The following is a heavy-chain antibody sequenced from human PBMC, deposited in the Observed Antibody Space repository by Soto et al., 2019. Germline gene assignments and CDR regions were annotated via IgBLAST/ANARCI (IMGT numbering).Heavy chain of an antibody. D-gene: IGHD3-10*01. Sequence: QVTLKESGPVLVKATETLTLTCSISGFSLTTGRMGVSWIRQPPGKALEWLAHIFSNNERSYTTSLQNGLSTYSEKPMRQVVLTMTDGGPVDAGTYFCARLVADSSWYYYGLDVWGPGASVTVS. V-gene: IGHV2-26*03. J-gene: IGHJ6*02. CDR1: GFSLTTGRMG. CDR2: IFSNNER. CDR3: ARLVADSSWYYYGLDV.